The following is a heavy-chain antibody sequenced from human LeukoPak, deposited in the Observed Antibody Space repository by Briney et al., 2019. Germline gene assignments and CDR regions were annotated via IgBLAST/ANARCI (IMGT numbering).Heavy chain of an antibody. D-gene: IGHD3-3*01. Sequence: GGSLRLSCAASGFTFSSYGMHWVRQAPGKGLEWVAVISYDGSNKYYADSVKGRFTISRDNAKNSLYLQMNSLRAEDTAVYYCARASIRFLEWLLSYFDYWGQGTLVTVSS. CDR1: GFTFSSYG. CDR2: ISYDGSNK. V-gene: IGHV3-30*03. CDR3: ARASIRFLEWLLSYFDY. J-gene: IGHJ4*02.